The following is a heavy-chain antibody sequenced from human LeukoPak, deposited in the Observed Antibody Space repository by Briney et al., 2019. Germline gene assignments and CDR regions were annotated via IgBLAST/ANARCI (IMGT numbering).Heavy chain of an antibody. D-gene: IGHD4-17*01. CDR1: RYTFSSYS. CDR2: ISSSSSYI. CDR3: ARGPGDYGFDY. J-gene: IGHJ4*02. Sequence: GGSLRLSCAASRYTFSSYSMNWVRQAPGKGLEWVSSISSSSSYIYYADSVKGRFTISRDNAKNSLYLQMNNLRAEDTAVYYCARGPGDYGFDYWGQGTLVTVSS. V-gene: IGHV3-21*01.